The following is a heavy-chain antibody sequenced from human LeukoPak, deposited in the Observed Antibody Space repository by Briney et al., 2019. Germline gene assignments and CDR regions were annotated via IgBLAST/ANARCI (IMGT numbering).Heavy chain of an antibody. CDR3: VRDLYYDSVS. CDR1: GSTFNTDA. J-gene: IGHJ4*02. V-gene: IGHV3-48*03. CDR2: ISSGSTTT. D-gene: IGHD3-22*01. Sequence: GGSLRLSCAASGSTFNTDAMTWVRQAPGNRPEWISYISSGSTTTYYADSVRGRFTVSRDNTKKSLYLQMNSLRAEDTAIYYCVRDLYYDSVSWGQGTLVTVSS.